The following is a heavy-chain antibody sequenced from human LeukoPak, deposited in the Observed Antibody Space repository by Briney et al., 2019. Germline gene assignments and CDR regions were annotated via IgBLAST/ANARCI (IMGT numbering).Heavy chain of an antibody. CDR1: GYTFTSYY. J-gene: IGHJ4*02. V-gene: IGHV1-46*01. CDR3: ARDLGGRSGSLDY. Sequence: ASVAVSCKASGYTFTSYYMHWVRQAPGQGLEWMGIINASGVTTIYAQKFQGRVTVTRDTSTSTVYMELSSLRSEDTAVYYCARDLGGRSGSLDYWGQGTLVTVSS. CDR2: INASGVTT. D-gene: IGHD3-22*01.